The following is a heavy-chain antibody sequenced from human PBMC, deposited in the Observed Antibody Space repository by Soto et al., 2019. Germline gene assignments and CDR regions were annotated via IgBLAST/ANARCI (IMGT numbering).Heavy chain of an antibody. CDR1: GYTFSNYE. J-gene: IGHJ4*02. D-gene: IGHD3-3*01. CDR2: MNPNDGNT. Sequence: QVQLVQSGADVKKPGASVKVSCKASGYTFSNYEINWVRQASGQGLEWMGRMNPNDGNTGYAQNFQGRVSMTRNTSINTAYMELCSLRSDDTAVYYCARGPRESGEWLLFDYWRQGALVTVSS. V-gene: IGHV1-8*01. CDR3: ARGPRESGEWLLFDY.